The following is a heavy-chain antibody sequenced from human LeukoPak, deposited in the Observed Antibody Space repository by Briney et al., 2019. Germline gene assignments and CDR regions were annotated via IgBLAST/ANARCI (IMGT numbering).Heavy chain of an antibody. CDR1: GFTFTNYW. D-gene: IGHD6-19*01. CDR2: ISGRGGVT. CDR3: AKDTVAAVAAPY. Sequence: PGGSLRLSCAASGFTFTNYWMSWVRQAPGKGLEWVSAISGRGGVTYYADSVKGRFTISRDNSKNTLYLQMNSLRAEDTAVYYCAKDTVAAVAAPYWGQGTLVTVSS. V-gene: IGHV3-23*01. J-gene: IGHJ4*02.